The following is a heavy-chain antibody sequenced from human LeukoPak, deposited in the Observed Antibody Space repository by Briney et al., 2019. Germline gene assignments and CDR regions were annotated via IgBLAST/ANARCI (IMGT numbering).Heavy chain of an antibody. D-gene: IGHD4-17*01. J-gene: IGHJ4*02. CDR2: IYYSGST. CDR1: GGSISSYY. CDR3: ARPRWDDYGDLYFDY. Sequence: SETLSLTCTVSGGSISSYYWSWIRQPPGKGLEWIGYIYYSGSTNYNPSLKSRVTILVDTSKNQFSLKLSSVTAADTAVYYCARPRWDDYGDLYFDYWGQGTLVTVSS. V-gene: IGHV4-59*08.